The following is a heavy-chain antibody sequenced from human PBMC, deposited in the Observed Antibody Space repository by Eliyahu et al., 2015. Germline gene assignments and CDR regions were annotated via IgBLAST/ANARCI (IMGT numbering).Heavy chain of an antibody. CDR2: IIPIFGTA. CDR3: ARVGVATAGEGY. J-gene: IGHJ4*02. V-gene: IGHV1-69*01. CDR1: GXPFSSYA. Sequence: QVQLVQSGAEVXKPGSSVKXSCKASGXPFSSYAISWVRQAPGQGLEWMGGIIPIFGTANYAQKFQGRVTITADESTSTAYMELSSLRSEDTAVYYCARVGVATAGEGYWGQGTLVTVSS. D-gene: IGHD5-12*01.